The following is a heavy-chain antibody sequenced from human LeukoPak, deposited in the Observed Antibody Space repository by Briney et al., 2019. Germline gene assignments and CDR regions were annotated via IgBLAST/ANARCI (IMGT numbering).Heavy chain of an antibody. D-gene: IGHD6-19*01. Sequence: PSETLSLTCTVSGGSISSGSHYWSWIRQPAGKGLEWIGRIYTSESTNYNPSLKSRVTISVDKSKNQFSLKLSSVTAADTAVYYCASRAVADDYWGQGTLVTVSS. J-gene: IGHJ4*02. CDR3: ASRAVADDY. CDR1: GGSISSGSHY. CDR2: IYTSEST. V-gene: IGHV4-61*02.